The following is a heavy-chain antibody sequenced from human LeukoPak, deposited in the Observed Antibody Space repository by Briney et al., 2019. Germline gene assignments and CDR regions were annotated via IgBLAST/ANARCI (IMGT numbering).Heavy chain of an antibody. D-gene: IGHD3-3*01. CDR2: IIPILGIA. CDR1: GGTFSSYT. J-gene: IGHJ6*02. Sequence: SVKVSCKASGGTFSSYTISWVRQAPGQGLEWMGRIIPILGIANYAQKFQGRVTITADKSTSTAYMELSSLRSEDTAVYYCARDRLHYDFWRGERVRYYYYGMDVWGQGTTVTVSS. CDR3: ARDRLHYDFWRGERVRYYYYGMDV. V-gene: IGHV1-69*04.